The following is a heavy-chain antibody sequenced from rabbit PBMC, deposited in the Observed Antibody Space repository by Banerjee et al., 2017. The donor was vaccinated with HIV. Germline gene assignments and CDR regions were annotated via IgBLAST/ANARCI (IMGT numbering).Heavy chain of an antibody. CDR3: ARGHYGGYAPYYFNL. D-gene: IGHD6-1*01. CDR2: IYTSSSGST. V-gene: IGHV1S40*01. J-gene: IGHJ4*01. Sequence: QSLEESGGDLVKPGGTLTLTCKASGIDFSSYYYMCWVRQAPGKGLELIACIYTSSSGSTYYASWAKGRFTISKTSSTTVTLQMTSLTAADTATYFCARGHYGGYAPYYFNLWGQGTLVTVS. CDR1: GIDFSSYYY.